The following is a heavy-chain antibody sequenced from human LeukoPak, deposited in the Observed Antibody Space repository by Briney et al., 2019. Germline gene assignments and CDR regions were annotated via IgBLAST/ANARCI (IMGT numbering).Heavy chain of an antibody. J-gene: IGHJ4*02. Sequence: GGSLRLSCAASGFTFSRYAMSWVRQAPGKELEWVSAISGSGGSTYYADSVKGRFTISRDNSKNTAYLQMNSLKTEDTAVYYCTTGAPDYWGQGTLVTVSS. CDR1: GFTFSRYA. CDR2: ISGSGGST. V-gene: IGHV3-23*01. CDR3: TTGAPDY. D-gene: IGHD1-1*01.